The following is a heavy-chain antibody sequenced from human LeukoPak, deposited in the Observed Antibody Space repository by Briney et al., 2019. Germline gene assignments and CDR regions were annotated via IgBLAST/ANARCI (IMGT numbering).Heavy chain of an antibody. D-gene: IGHD1-1*01. CDR1: GFTFNTYG. CDR2: ISGSGGAT. V-gene: IGHV3-48*04. Sequence: PGGTLRLSCAASGFTFNTYGMSWVRQAPGKGLEWVSGISGSGGATYYADSVKGRFTISRDNAKNSLYLQMNSLRAEDTAVYYCARTTLKNILFDYWGQGTLVTVSS. CDR3: ARTTLKNILFDY. J-gene: IGHJ4*02.